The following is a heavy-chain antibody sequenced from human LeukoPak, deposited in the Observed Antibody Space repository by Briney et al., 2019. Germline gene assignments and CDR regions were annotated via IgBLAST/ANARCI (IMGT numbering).Heavy chain of an antibody. Sequence: GGSLRLSRAASGFKFIDHYIDWVRPAPGRGVEGVGRRRNKASSYTTEYAASVEGRFTISRDVSERSLYLQMNSLRTEDTAVYYCGRIAINANNGMDVWGQGTAVTVSS. CDR3: GRIAINANNGMDV. J-gene: IGHJ6*02. D-gene: IGHD1/OR15-1a*01. V-gene: IGHV3-72*01. CDR2: RRNKASSYTT. CDR1: GFKFIDHY.